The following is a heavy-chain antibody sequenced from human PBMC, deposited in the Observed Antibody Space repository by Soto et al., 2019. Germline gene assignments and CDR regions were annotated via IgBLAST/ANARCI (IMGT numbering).Heavy chain of an antibody. CDR3: SRCGRGYVWLEF. J-gene: IGHJ4*02. CDR1: GGLFSSYA. Sequence: QEQLVQSGAEVKKSGSSVKVSCKDTGGLFSSYAVSWVRQAPGQGLEWMGGIIPVFDTVYYAQKFQGRVTMTADECTNTAYMVLSSLRTEDTAMYYWSRCGRGYVWLEFCGQGTLVTVSS. D-gene: IGHD3-16*01. V-gene: IGHV1-69*01. CDR2: IIPVFDTV.